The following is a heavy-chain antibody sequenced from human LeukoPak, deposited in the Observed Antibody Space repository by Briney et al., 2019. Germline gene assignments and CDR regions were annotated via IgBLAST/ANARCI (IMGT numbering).Heavy chain of an antibody. CDR1: GYTFTSYG. D-gene: IGHD2-15*01. Sequence: ASVKLSCKASGYTFTSYGITWVRQAPGQGLGWMGWITTYNGNTYYAQNFQGRVTMTADTSTSTAYMEVRSLRSDDTAVYYCARLSPPIASFCSGGTCYSGGFDPWGQGTLVTVCS. CDR3: ARLSPPIASFCSGGTCYSGGFDP. J-gene: IGHJ5*02. CDR2: ITTYNGNT. V-gene: IGHV1-18*01.